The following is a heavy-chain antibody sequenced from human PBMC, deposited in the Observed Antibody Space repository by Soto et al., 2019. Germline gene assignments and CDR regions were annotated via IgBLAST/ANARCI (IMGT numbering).Heavy chain of an antibody. CDR1: GYTFTGHY. CDR3: ARGIQLWPTAFND. V-gene: IGHV1-2*02. CDR2: IGPESGAT. J-gene: IGHJ4*02. Sequence: ASVKVSCKASGYTFTGHYIHWVRQAPEQGPEWMGEIGPESGATRYAQRFQGRVTMTRDMSITTVYMELNNLSPDDTAVYYCARGIQLWPTAFNDWGQGTLVTVSS. D-gene: IGHD5-18*01.